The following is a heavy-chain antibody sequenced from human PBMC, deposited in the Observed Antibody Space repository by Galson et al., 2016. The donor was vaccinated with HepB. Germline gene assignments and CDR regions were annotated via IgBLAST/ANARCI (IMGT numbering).Heavy chain of an antibody. Sequence: ETLSLTCTVSGGSIDTYYWSWIRQPPGMGLDWIGYISYSGTTNYNPSLASRVTISIDTSRNQISLKLTSVTAADTAGYYCARRAYCGDDCFPFDYWGQGALVTVS. CDR1: GGSIDTYY. V-gene: IGHV4-59*12. J-gene: IGHJ4*02. CDR3: ARRAYCGDDCFPFDY. CDR2: ISYSGTT. D-gene: IGHD2-21*02.